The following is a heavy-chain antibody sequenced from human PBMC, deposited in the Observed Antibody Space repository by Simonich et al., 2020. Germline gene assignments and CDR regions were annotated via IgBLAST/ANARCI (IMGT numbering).Heavy chain of an antibody. D-gene: IGHD3-9*01. V-gene: IGHV3-48*03. J-gene: IGHJ4*02. CDR3: ASDGAYDTVVTGAY. CDR1: GFTFSSYE. Sequence: EVQLVESGGGLVQPGGSLRLSCAASGFTFSSYEMNWVRQDQGKGRGWVAYIGSSDSTIYYADYVKGRFTISRDNAKNSLYLQRNSLRAEDTAVYYCASDGAYDTVVTGAYWGQGTLVTVSS. CDR2: IGSSDSTI.